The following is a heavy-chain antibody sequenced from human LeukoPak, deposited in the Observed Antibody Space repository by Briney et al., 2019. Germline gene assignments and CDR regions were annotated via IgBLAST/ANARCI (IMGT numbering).Heavy chain of an antibody. Sequence: ASEKLSCKASGYTFNSYGISWVRQAPGQGLEWMGWISPYNGYSNYAQNLQGRVTMTTDTSTTTAYMELRSLTPADTAVYYCARQGGRQQWLSPYWFDPWGQGTLVTVSS. V-gene: IGHV1-18*01. CDR2: ISPYNGYS. D-gene: IGHD6-19*01. CDR3: ARQGGRQQWLSPYWFDP. J-gene: IGHJ5*02. CDR1: GYTFNSYG.